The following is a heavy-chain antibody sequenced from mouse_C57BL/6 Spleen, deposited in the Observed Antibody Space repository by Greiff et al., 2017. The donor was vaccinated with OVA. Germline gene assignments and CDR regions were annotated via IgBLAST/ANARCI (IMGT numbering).Heavy chain of an antibody. J-gene: IGHJ2*01. Sequence: VKLQQPGAELVRPGTSVKLSCKASGYTFTSYWMHWVKQRPGQGLEWIGVIDPSDSYTNYNQKFKGKATLTVDTSSSTAYMQLSSLTSEDSAVYYCAKENGYLYWGQGTTLTVSS. V-gene: IGHV1-59*01. D-gene: IGHD2-2*01. CDR1: GYTFTSYW. CDR3: AKENGYLY. CDR2: IDPSDSYT.